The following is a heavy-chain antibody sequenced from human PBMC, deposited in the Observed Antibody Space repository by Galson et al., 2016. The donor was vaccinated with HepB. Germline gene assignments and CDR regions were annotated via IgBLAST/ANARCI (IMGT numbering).Heavy chain of an antibody. CDR2: INPNSGGT. CDR3: AFFSRGYSNNALDV. V-gene: IGHV1-2*02. Sequence: SVKVSCKASGYTFSGQYLHWVRQAPGQGLEWMGRINPNSGGTNYAQKFQGRVTMTRDTSISAAYMDLSRLRSDDTAVYYCAFFSRGYSNNALDVWGQGTTVTVSS. J-gene: IGHJ6*02. CDR1: GYTFSGQY. D-gene: IGHD3-3*01.